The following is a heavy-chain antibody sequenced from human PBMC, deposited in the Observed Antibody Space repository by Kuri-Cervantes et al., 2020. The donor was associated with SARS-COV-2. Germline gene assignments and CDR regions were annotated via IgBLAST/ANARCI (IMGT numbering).Heavy chain of an antibody. D-gene: IGHD6-19*01. V-gene: IGHV4-34*01. J-gene: IGHJ6*03. CDR1: GESFSGYY. Sequence: SETLSLTCAFYGESFSGYYWNWIRQSPGKGLEWIGEVNHRGSTNYNPSLKSRVTISVDTSSKQFSLHLSSVTAADTAVYYCARTYSSGWYYYYMDVWGKGTTVTVSS. CDR2: VNHRGST. CDR3: ARTYSSGWYYYYMDV.